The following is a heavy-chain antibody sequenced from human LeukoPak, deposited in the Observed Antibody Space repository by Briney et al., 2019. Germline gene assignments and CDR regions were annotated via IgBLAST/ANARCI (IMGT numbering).Heavy chain of an antibody. CDR1: GFTSSDHY. Sequence: PGGSLRLSCAASGFTSSDHYMDWVRQAPGKGLEWVGRIRNKANSYTTEYAASVKGRFTISRDESRNSLYLQMNSLKTEDSAVYYCARGGPTAAEDYWGPGTPVTVSS. V-gene: IGHV3-72*01. CDR2: IRNKANSYTT. D-gene: IGHD6-13*01. J-gene: IGHJ4*02. CDR3: ARGGPTAAEDY.